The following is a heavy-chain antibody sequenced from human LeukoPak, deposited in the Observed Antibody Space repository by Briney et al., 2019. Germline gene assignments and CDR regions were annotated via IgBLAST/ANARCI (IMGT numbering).Heavy chain of an antibody. CDR1: GFAFSSYG. Sequence: GGSLRLSCAASGFAFSSYGMHWVRQAPGKGLEWVAFIRYDGSNKYYADSVEGRFTISRDNSKNTLYLQMNSLRAEDTAVYYCAKEVIGLSGSNWFDPWGQGTLVTVSS. CDR3: AKEVIGLSGSNWFDP. D-gene: IGHD2/OR15-2a*01. CDR2: IRYDGSNK. J-gene: IGHJ5*02. V-gene: IGHV3-30*02.